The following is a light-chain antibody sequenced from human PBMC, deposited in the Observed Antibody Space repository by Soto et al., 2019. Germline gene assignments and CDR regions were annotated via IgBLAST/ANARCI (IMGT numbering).Light chain of an antibody. J-gene: IGKJ1*01. Sequence: DIQMTQSTSTLSASVGDRVTITCRASQSINTWLAWYQQKPGKAPRLLIYTASSLESVVPSRFSGSGSGTEFTLTISSLQPDDFATYYCQQHESYPRTFGQGTKVEIK. CDR3: QQHESYPRT. V-gene: IGKV1-5*03. CDR2: TAS. CDR1: QSINTW.